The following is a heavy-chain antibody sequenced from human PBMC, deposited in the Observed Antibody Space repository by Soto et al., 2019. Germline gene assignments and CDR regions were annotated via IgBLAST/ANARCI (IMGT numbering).Heavy chain of an antibody. D-gene: IGHD3-10*01. CDR3: AKGVTMVRGVILDWFDP. V-gene: IGHV3-30*18. CDR2: ISYDGSNK. CDR1: GFTFSSYG. J-gene: IGHJ5*02. Sequence: QVQLVDSGGGVVQPGRSLRLSCAASGFTFSSYGMHWVRQAPGKGLEWVAVISYDGSNKYYADSVKGRFTISRDNSKNTLYLQMNSLRAEDTAVYHCAKGVTMVRGVILDWFDPWGQGTLVTVSS.